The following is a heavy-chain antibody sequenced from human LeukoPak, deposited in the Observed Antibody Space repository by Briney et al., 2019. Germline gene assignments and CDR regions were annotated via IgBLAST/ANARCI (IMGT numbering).Heavy chain of an antibody. CDR3: AKEFGNDD. J-gene: IGHJ4*02. V-gene: IGHV3-23*01. Sequence: PGGSLRLSCAASGFTFSSYEMNWVRQAPGKGLEWVSAITGSSGSTYYADSVKGRFTISRHNSKNTLYLQMNSLRAEDTAVYYCAKEFGNDDWGQGTLVTVSS. CDR1: GFTFSSYE. D-gene: IGHD3-10*01. CDR2: ITGSSGST.